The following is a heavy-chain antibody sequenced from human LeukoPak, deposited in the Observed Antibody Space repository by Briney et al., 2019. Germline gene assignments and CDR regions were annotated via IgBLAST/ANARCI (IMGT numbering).Heavy chain of an antibody. CDR2: IKQDGSEK. Sequence: PGGSLRLSCAASGFTLSSYWMSWVRQAPGKGLEWVANIKQDGSEKYYVDSVKGRFTISRDNAKNSLYLQMNSLRAEDTAVYYCARRSSSWYGWFDPWGQGTLVTVSS. CDR3: ARRSSSWYGWFDP. J-gene: IGHJ5*02. V-gene: IGHV3-7*01. D-gene: IGHD6-13*01. CDR1: GFTLSSYW.